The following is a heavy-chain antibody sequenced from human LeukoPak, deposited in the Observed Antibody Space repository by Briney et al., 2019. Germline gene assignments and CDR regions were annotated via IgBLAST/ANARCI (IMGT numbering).Heavy chain of an antibody. J-gene: IGHJ6*02. CDR2: ITTSGSI. V-gene: IGHV3-23*01. CDR1: GFTFSSYA. Sequence: GGSLRLSCAASGFTFSSYAMTWVRQAPGKGLEWVSSITTSGSIYYADSVKGQFTISRDNSKNTLYLQMNSLGAEDTAVYYCAKHRGYSYGNYYEMHVWGQGATVSVSS. CDR3: AKHRGYSYGNYYEMHV. D-gene: IGHD5-18*01.